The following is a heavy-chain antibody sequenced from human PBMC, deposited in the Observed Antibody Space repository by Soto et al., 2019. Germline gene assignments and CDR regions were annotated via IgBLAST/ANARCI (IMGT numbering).Heavy chain of an antibody. CDR3: ARAILVLRYFDWFPNWFDP. Sequence: SETLSLTCTVSGGSISSGDYYWSWIRQPPGKGLEWIGYIHYSGSTYYNPSLKSRVTISVDTSKNQFSLKLSSVTAADTAVYYCARAILVLRYFDWFPNWFDPWGQGTLVTVSS. D-gene: IGHD3-9*01. V-gene: IGHV4-30-4*01. CDR2: IHYSGST. CDR1: GGSISSGDYY. J-gene: IGHJ5*02.